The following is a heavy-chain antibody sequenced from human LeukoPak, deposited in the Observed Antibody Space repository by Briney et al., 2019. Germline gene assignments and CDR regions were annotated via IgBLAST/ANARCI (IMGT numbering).Heavy chain of an antibody. J-gene: IGHJ4*02. CDR2: IYSGGNT. CDR1: GFTVSSNY. D-gene: IGHD3-10*01. V-gene: IGHV3-66*01. CDR3: ASVWFGELPFDF. Sequence: GGSLRLSCAASGFTVSSNYMSWVRQAPGKGLEGVSIIYSGGNTYYADSVKGRFTISRDNSKNTLYLQMNSLRAEDTAVYYCASVWFGELPFDFWGQGTLVTVSS.